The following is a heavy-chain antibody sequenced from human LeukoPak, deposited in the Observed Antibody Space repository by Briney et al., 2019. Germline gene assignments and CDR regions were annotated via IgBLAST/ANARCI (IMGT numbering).Heavy chain of an antibody. D-gene: IGHD3-10*01. CDR3: ARGRFYGFSGDS. CDR2: IYYSGSA. CDR1: GGAIGSDGYY. V-gene: IGHV4-31*03. Sequence: PSETLSLTCSVSGGAIGSDGYYWNWIRQHPGKGPEWIGYIYYSGSASYNPSLKSRVTISVDTSKNQFSLRLSSVTAADTAVYYCARGRFYGFSGDSWGQGSLVTVSS. J-gene: IGHJ4*02.